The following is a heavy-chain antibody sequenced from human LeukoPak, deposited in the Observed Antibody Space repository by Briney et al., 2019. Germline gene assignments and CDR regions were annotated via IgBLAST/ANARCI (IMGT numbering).Heavy chain of an antibody. J-gene: IGHJ1*01. CDR2: IWYDGSNK. V-gene: IGHV3-33*01. CDR3: ARDASDTAMVGYFQH. D-gene: IGHD5-18*01. CDR1: GFTFSNYG. Sequence: SGGSLRLSCAASGFTFSNYGMHWVRQAPGKGLKWVAVIWYDGSNKYYADSVKGRFTISRDNSKIILYLQINSLRAEDTAVYYCARDASDTAMVGYFQHWGQGTLVTVSS.